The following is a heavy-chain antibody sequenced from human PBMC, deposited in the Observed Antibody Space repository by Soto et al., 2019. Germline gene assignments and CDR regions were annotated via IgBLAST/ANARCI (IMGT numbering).Heavy chain of an antibody. D-gene: IGHD3-9*01. V-gene: IGHV1-18*04. CDR1: WSTFTGYG. CDR3: ARDRDVLRYFDWLLPDAFDS. Sequence: ASGTVSCKASWSTFTGYGIILVRQAPGQGLEWMGWISAYNGNTNYAQKLQGRVTMTTDTSTSTAYMELRSLRSDDTAVYYCARDRDVLRYFDWLLPDAFDSWGQGTMVTVS. J-gene: IGHJ3*02. CDR2: ISAYNGNT.